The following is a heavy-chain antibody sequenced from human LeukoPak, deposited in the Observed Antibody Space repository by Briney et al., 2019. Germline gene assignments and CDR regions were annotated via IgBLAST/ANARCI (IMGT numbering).Heavy chain of an antibody. CDR2: INADGSTA. Sequence: GWSLRLSCAASGFTFGNSWVHWVRQAPGKGLVWVSLINADGSTATYADSVKGRFTISRDNARNTLSLQMNSLTIEDTAVYYCAVVVEPPDSDGFDVWGQGTMITVSS. CDR3: AVVVEPPDSDGFDV. D-gene: IGHD1-14*01. V-gene: IGHV3-74*01. J-gene: IGHJ3*01. CDR1: GFTFGNSW.